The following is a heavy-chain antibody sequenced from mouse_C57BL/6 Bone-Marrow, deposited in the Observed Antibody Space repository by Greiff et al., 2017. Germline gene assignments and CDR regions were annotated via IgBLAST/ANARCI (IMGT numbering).Heavy chain of an antibody. D-gene: IGHD2-3*01. V-gene: IGHV14-4*01. CDR1: GFNIKDDY. CDR2: IDPEIGDT. CDR3: SSFDGNYFDF. J-gene: IGHJ2*01. Sequence: VQLQQSGAELVRPGASVKLSCTASGFNIKDDYIHWVKQRPEQGLEWIGWIDPEIGDTEYASKFQGKATITSDPSSNTAYLPLSSLTSEDTAVYYRSSFDGNYFDFWGQGTPPTVAS.